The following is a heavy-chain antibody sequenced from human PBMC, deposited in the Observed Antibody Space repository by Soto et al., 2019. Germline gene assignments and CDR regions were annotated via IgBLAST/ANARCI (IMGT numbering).Heavy chain of an antibody. D-gene: IGHD1-20*01. CDR2: IWYDGSSK. Sequence: QVQLVESGGGVVQPGRSLRVSCAASGFIFSSYGMVWVLQAPGKGLEWVAVIWYDGSSKYYADSAKGRFTISRDNSKNTLYLQMNGLRVEDTAVYYCAREYNTDSFDYWGQGILVTVSS. CDR3: AREYNTDSFDY. J-gene: IGHJ4*02. V-gene: IGHV3-33*01. CDR1: GFIFSSYG.